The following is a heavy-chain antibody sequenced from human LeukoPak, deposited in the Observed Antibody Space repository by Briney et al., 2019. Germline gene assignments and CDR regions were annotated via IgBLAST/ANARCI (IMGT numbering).Heavy chain of an antibody. CDR1: GGSISSYY. D-gene: IGHD3-3*01. Sequence: SETLSLTCTVSGGSISSYYWSWIRQPAGKELEWIGRIYTSGSTNYNPSLKSRVTMSVDTSKNQFSLKLSAVTAADTAVYYCARDTSTTYYDFWSGYQAGGFDYWGQGTLVTVSS. CDR2: IYTSGST. CDR3: ARDTSTTYYDFWSGYQAGGFDY. V-gene: IGHV4-4*07. J-gene: IGHJ4*02.